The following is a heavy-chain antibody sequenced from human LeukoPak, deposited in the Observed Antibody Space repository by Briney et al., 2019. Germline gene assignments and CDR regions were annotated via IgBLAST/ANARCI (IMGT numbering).Heavy chain of an antibody. J-gene: IGHJ3*02. CDR2: IRSKAYGGTT. CDR1: GFTFSNAW. V-gene: IGHV3-49*04. CDR3: TRDSMAARGDAFDI. Sequence: PGGSLRLSCAASGFTFSNAWMSWVHQAPGKGLEWVGFIRSKAYGGTTEYAASVKGRFTISRDDSKSIAYLQMNSLKTEDTAVYYCTRDSMAARGDAFDIWGQGTMVTVSS. D-gene: IGHD3-10*01.